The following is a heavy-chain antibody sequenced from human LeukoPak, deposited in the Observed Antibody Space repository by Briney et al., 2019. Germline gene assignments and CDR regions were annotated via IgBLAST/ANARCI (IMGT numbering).Heavy chain of an antibody. CDR3: ARVSLRSGYYSTHGY. Sequence: EASVKVSCKASGYSFTGYYMHWVRQAPGQGLEWMGWINPNSGGTNYAQKFQGRVTMTRDTSISTAYMELSRLRSDDTAVYYCARVSLRSGYYSTHGYWGQGTLVTVSS. CDR1: GYSFTGYY. CDR2: INPNSGGT. D-gene: IGHD3-22*01. J-gene: IGHJ4*02. V-gene: IGHV1-2*02.